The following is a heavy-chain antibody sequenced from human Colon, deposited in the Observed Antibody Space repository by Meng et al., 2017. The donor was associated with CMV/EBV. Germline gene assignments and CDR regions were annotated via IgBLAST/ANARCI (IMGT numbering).Heavy chain of an antibody. CDR1: GGVG. D-gene: IGHD2-15*01. CDR3: AYTDLEYCSGGSCYSFEH. Sequence: GGVGVGWVRQPPGKTLEWLTRIYWDDDKRYSPSLETRLTITKDTSKNQVVLTMTNMDPVDTATYYCAYTDLEYCSGGSCYSFEHWGQGILVTVSS. CDR2: IYWDDDK. J-gene: IGHJ4*02. V-gene: IGHV2-5*02.